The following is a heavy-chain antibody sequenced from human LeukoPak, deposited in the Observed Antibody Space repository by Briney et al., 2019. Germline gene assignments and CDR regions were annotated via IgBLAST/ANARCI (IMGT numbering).Heavy chain of an antibody. J-gene: IGHJ4*02. Sequence: PGGSLRLSCAASGFTFSSNYMSWVRQAPGKGLEWVSVIYSGGSTYYADAVKGRFTISRDNSKNTLYLQMNSLRAEDTAVYYCARGRDCSGGSCYSDYYFDYWGQGTLVTVSS. D-gene: IGHD2-15*01. CDR2: IYSGGST. CDR1: GFTFSSNY. V-gene: IGHV3-66*01. CDR3: ARGRDCSGGSCYSDYYFDY.